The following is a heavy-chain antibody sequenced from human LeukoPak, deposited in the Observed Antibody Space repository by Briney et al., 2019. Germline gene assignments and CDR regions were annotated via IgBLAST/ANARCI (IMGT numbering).Heavy chain of an antibody. Sequence: GGSLRLSCAASGFTFSSYGMNWVREAPGTQLEWGACIRDDGSIKSYAATVKGRFTISCANSKNRMYLQLNRVRSEDAAVYYCSKDPPYWDYALGAYDICGQGKMLTVSS. CDR3: SKDPPYWDYALGAYDI. CDR2: IRDDGSIK. CDR1: GFTFSSYG. J-gene: IGHJ3*02. V-gene: IGHV3-30*02. D-gene: IGHD1-7*01.